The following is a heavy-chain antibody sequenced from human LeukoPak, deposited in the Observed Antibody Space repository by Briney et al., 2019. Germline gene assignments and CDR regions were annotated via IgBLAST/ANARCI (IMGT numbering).Heavy chain of an antibody. V-gene: IGHV3-7*01. CDR3: ARGRNLAV. J-gene: IGHJ6*02. Sequence: GGSLRLSCAASGFTFSSYWMSWVRQAPGKGLEWVANIKEDGSEKYYVDSVKGRFTISRDNAKKSLFLRMNSLRVEDTAVYYCARGRNLAVWGQGTTATVSS. CDR2: IKEDGSEK. CDR1: GFTFSSYW.